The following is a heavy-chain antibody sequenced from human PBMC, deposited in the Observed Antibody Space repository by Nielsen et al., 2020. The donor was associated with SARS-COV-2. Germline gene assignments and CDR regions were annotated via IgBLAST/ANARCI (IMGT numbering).Heavy chain of an antibody. Sequence: ASVKVSCKVSGYTLTELSMHWVRQAPGKGLEWMGGFDPEDGETIYAQKFQGRVTMTRDTSTSTVYMELSSLRSEDTAVYYCARDSVAGWGEFDYWGQGTLVTVSS. CDR3: ARDSVAGWGEFDY. CDR2: FDPEDGET. CDR1: GYTLTELS. V-gene: IGHV1-24*01. D-gene: IGHD6-19*01. J-gene: IGHJ4*02.